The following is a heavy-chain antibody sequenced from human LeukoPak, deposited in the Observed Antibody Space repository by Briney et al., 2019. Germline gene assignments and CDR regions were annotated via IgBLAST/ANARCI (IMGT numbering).Heavy chain of an antibody. V-gene: IGHV3-21*01. Sequence: GRSLRLSCAASGSTFSSSAMSSARHAPGKGLEWVSSISSSRSYIYYAYSVKCRFTISRENAKNSLYRQMSSLRAEDTAVYYCARDWGSGITIFWDYWGEGTLVTVSS. CDR1: GSTFSSSA. D-gene: IGHD3-9*01. J-gene: IGHJ4*02. CDR2: ISSSRSYI. CDR3: ARDWGSGITIFWDY.